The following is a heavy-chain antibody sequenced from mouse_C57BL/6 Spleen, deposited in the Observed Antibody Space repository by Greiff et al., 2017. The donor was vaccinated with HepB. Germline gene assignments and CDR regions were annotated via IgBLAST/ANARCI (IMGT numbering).Heavy chain of an antibody. D-gene: IGHD2-3*01. V-gene: IGHV1-62-2*01. CDR3: ARHEEHDGYYRGYFDY. CDR1: GYTFTEYT. Sequence: QVQLKESGAELVKPGASVKLSCKASGYTFTEYTIHWVKQRSGQGLEWIGWFYPGSGSIKYNEKFKDKATLTADKSSSTVYMELSRLTSEDSAVYFCARHEEHDGYYRGYFDYWGQGTTLTVSS. CDR2: FYPGSGSI. J-gene: IGHJ2*01.